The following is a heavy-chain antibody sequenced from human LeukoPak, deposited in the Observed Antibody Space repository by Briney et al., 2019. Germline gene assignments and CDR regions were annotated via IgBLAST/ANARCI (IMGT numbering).Heavy chain of an antibody. CDR3: ARRGYSYGYPDY. CDR2: INHSGST. CDR1: GGSFSGYY. D-gene: IGHD5-18*01. V-gene: IGHV4-34*01. Sequence: SETLSFTCAVYGGSFSGYYWSWIRQPPGKGLEWIGEINHSGSTNYNPSLKSRVTISVDTSKNQFSLKLSSVTAADTAVYYCARRGYSYGYPDYWGQGTLVTVSS. J-gene: IGHJ4*02.